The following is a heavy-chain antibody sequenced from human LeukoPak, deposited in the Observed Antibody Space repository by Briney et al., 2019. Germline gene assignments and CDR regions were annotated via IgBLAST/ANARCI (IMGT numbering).Heavy chain of an antibody. Sequence: GGSLRLSCAASGFTFSSYSMNWVRQAPGKGLEWVSSISSSRSYIYYADSVKGRFTISRDNAKNSLYLQMNSLRAEDTAVYYCARDFYYDSSGYYYSGAFDVWGQGTMVTVSS. V-gene: IGHV3-21*01. D-gene: IGHD3-22*01. J-gene: IGHJ3*01. CDR2: ISSSRSYI. CDR3: ARDFYYDSSGYYYSGAFDV. CDR1: GFTFSSYS.